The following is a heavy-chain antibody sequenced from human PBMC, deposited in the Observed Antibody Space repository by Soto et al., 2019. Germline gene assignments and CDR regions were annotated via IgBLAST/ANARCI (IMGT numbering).Heavy chain of an antibody. CDR3: AKAGSGWGGGLAS. D-gene: IGHD6-19*01. CDR2: INDNGEST. V-gene: IGHV3-23*01. Sequence: ESGGGLMQRGGSLRLSCAASGLTFRNYAMSWVRQAPGKGLEWVSAINDNGESTYYVDSVKGRFTISRDNSKNTLFLQMNSLRDEDTPVYYCAKAGSGWGGGLASGAQGPRVTVPS. J-gene: IGHJ4*02. CDR1: GLTFRNYA.